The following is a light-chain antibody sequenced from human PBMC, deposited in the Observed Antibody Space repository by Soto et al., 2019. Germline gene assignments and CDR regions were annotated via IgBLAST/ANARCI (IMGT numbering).Light chain of an antibody. CDR3: QQCYTTPFT. V-gene: IGKV4-1*01. Sequence: DIVMTQSPDSLAVSLGERATINCKSSQSVLYSSNNKNYLTWYQQKPRQPPKLLIYWASTRESGVPDRFSGSGSGTDFTLTISSLQAEDVAVYYCQQCYTTPFTFGPGTKVEIK. CDR2: WAS. J-gene: IGKJ3*01. CDR1: QSVLYSSNNKNY.